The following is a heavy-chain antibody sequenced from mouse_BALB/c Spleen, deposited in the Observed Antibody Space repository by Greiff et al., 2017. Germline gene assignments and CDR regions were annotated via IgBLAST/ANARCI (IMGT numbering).Heavy chain of an antibody. Sequence: EVQLVESGGGLVQPGGSLKLSCAASGFDFSRYWMSWVRQAPGKGLEWIGEINPDSSTINYMPSLKDKFIISRDNAKNTLYLQMSKVRSEDTALYYCARIYYYGSKYFDYWGQGTTLTVSS. J-gene: IGHJ2*01. V-gene: IGHV4-1*02. CDR2: INPDSSTI. CDR3: ARIYYYGSKYFDY. D-gene: IGHD1-1*01. CDR1: GFDFSRYW.